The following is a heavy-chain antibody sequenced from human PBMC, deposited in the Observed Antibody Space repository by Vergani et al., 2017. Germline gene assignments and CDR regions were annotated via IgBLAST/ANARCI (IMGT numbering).Heavy chain of an antibody. CDR2: IYYSGST. CDR3: ASLSGSYSGGWFDP. CDR1: GGSISSYY. Sequence: QVQLQESGPGLVKPSETLSLTCTVSGGSISSYYWSWIRQPPGKGLEWIGYIYYSGSTNYNPSLKRRVTISVDTSKNQFSLKLSSVTAADTAVYYCASLSGSYSGGWFDPWGQGTLVTVSS. V-gene: IGHV4-59*01. D-gene: IGHD1-26*01. J-gene: IGHJ5*02.